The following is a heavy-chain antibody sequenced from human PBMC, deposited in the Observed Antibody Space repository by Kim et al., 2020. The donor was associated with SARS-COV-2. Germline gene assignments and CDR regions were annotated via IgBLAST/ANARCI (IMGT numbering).Heavy chain of an antibody. V-gene: IGHV6-1*01. Sequence: NDYAAYVKSRITINPDTSKNQFYLQLNCVTPEDRAVYYCAGGYASGAWHDYWGQGTLVTVSS. J-gene: IGHJ4*02. CDR2: N. CDR3: AGGYASGAWHDY. D-gene: IGHD6-25*01.